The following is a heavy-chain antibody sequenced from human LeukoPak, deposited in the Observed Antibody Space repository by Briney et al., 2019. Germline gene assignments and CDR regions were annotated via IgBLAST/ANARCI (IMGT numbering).Heavy chain of an antibody. Sequence: SGGSLRLSCAASGFTFSSYAMSWVRQAPGKGLEWVSAISGSGGSTYYADSVKGRFTISRDNSKNTLYLQMNSLRAEDTAVYYCAKDLSRIQLWLVGPLDYWGQGTLVTVSS. CDR3: AKDLSRIQLWLVGPLDY. D-gene: IGHD5-18*01. V-gene: IGHV3-23*01. J-gene: IGHJ4*02. CDR1: GFTFSSYA. CDR2: ISGSGGST.